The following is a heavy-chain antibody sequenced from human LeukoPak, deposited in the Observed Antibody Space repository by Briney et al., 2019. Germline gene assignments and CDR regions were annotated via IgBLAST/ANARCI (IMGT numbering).Heavy chain of an antibody. CDR1: AGSISSYY. Sequence: SETLSLTCTVSAGSISSYYWSWIQHPPGKGLEWIGYIYYSGSTNYNPSLKSRVTISVDTSKNQFSLQLSSVTAADTAVYYCAREPRHYDILTGYPLYYFDYWGQGTLVTVSS. J-gene: IGHJ4*02. CDR3: AREPRHYDILTGYPLYYFDY. V-gene: IGHV4-59*01. D-gene: IGHD3-9*01. CDR2: IYYSGST.